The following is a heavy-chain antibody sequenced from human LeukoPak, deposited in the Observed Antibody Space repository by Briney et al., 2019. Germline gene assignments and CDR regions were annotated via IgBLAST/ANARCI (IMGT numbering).Heavy chain of an antibody. V-gene: IGHV3-20*04. D-gene: IGHD3-10*02. CDR3: ARDMLLEDAFDI. Sequence: GGSLRLSCEVSGFTFDDHAINWVRQTPGKGLEWVANINWNGGSTGYGDSVKGRFTISRDNTKNSVFLQMHSLRGDDTALYYCARDMLLEDAFDIWGQGTMVIVSS. CDR1: GFTFDDHA. J-gene: IGHJ3*02. CDR2: INWNGGST.